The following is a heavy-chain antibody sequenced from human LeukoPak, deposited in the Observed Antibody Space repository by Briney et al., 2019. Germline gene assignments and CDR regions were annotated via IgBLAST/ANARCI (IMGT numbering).Heavy chain of an antibody. CDR3: ARDTHGYSYGYYY. J-gene: IGHJ4*02. Sequence: GGSLRLSCAASGFTFSSYWMSWVRQAPGKGLEWVANIKQDGSEKNYVDSVKGRFTISRDNAKNSLYLQMNSLRAEDTAVYYCARDTHGYSYGYYYWGQGTLVTVSS. CDR2: IKQDGSEK. D-gene: IGHD5-18*01. CDR1: GFTFSSYW. V-gene: IGHV3-7*01.